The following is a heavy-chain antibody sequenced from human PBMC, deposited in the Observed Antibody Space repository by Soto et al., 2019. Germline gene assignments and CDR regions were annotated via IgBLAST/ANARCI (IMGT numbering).Heavy chain of an antibody. CDR3: ARRDASSSPGMGVDY. V-gene: IGHV4-39*01. D-gene: IGHD6-6*01. Sequence: PSETLSLTCTVSGGSISSSSYYWGWIRQPPGKGLEWIGSIYYSGSTYYNPSLKSRVTISVDTSKNQFSLKLSSVTAADTAVYYCARRDASSSPGMGVDYWGQGTLVTVSS. CDR2: IYYSGST. J-gene: IGHJ4*02. CDR1: GGSISSSSYY.